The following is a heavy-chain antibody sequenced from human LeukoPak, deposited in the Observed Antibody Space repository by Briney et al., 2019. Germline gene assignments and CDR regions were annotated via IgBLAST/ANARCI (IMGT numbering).Heavy chain of an antibody. J-gene: IGHJ5*02. CDR2: FDPEDGET. Sequence: GASVKVSCKVSGHTLTELSMHWVRQAPGKGLEWMGGFDPEDGETIYAQKFQGRVTMTEDTSTDTAYMELNSLRSDDTAVHYCATFANGYFYHWGQGTLVTVSS. V-gene: IGHV1-24*01. CDR1: GHTLTELS. CDR3: ATFANGYFYH. D-gene: IGHD2-8*01.